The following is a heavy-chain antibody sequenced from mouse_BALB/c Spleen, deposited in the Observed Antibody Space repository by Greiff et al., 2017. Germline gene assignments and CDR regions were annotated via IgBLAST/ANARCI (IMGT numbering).Heavy chain of an antibody. CDR1: GFNIKDSY. V-gene: IGHV14-1*02. J-gene: IGHJ2*01. CDR3: ARRGRRYFDY. D-gene: IGHD3-3*01. CDR2: IDPENGNT. Sequence: EVKLQESGAELVRPGALVKLSCKASGFNIKDSYMHWVKQRPEQGLEWIGWIDPENGNTIYDPKFQGKASITADTSSNTAYLQLSSLTSEDTAVYYCARRGRRYFDYWGQGTTLTVSS.